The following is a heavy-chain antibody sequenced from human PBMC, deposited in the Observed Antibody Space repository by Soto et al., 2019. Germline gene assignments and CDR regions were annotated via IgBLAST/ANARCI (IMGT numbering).Heavy chain of an antibody. J-gene: IGHJ6*02. CDR2: INRDGSVK. V-gene: IGHV3-7*01. CDR1: GFSFSNYW. D-gene: IGHD6-6*01. Sequence: EVQMVESGGGLVQPGGSLRLSCAASGFSFSNYWMSWVRQAPGKGLEWVANINRDGSVKNYVDSVKGRLTISRDNAKNSVYLQMNSLRGEDTAIYYCAKVIRADSTSSNFYYYSGLDVWGQGTTVTVSS. CDR3: AKVIRADSTSSNFYYYSGLDV.